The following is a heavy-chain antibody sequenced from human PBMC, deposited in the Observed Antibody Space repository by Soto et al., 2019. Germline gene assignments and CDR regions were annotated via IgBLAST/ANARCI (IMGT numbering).Heavy chain of an antibody. J-gene: IGHJ5*02. CDR1: GFTFSSYA. Sequence: PGGSLRLSCAASGFTFSSYAMHWVRQAPGKGLEWVAVISYDGSNKYYADSVKGRFTISRDNSKNTLYLQMNSLRAEDTAVYYCARESFEMATTEGWFDPWGQGTLVTVSS. V-gene: IGHV3-30-3*01. CDR3: ARESFEMATTEGWFDP. D-gene: IGHD1-1*01. CDR2: ISYDGSNK.